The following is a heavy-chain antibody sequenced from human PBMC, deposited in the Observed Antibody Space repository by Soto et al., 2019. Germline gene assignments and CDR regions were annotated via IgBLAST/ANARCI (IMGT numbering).Heavy chain of an antibody. CDR1: DGSRSRGGYY. Sequence: SGNLYLACAVSDGSRSRGGYYCTWIRQHPGKGLEWIGYIYYSGSTYYNPSLKSRVTISVDTSKNQFSLKLSSVTAADTAVYYFLCSLSYYYEHSRFFRGRRTLVIVSS. CDR2: IYYSGST. D-gene: IGHD3-22*01. CDR3: LCSLSYYYEHSRFF. V-gene: IGHV4-31*11. J-gene: IGHJ4*02.